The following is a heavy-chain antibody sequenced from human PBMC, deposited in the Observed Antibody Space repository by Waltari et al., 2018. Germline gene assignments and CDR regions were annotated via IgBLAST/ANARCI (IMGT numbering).Heavy chain of an antibody. D-gene: IGHD3-16*01. CDR2: IKQDGSEK. V-gene: IGHV3-7*04. Sequence: EVQLVESGGGLVQPGGSLRLSCAASGFTFSSYWLRWVRQAPGKGLEWVANIKQDGSEKYYVDSVKGRFTVSRDNAKNSLYLQMNSLRAEDTAVYYCARSPGWGGYDWGYFDYWGQGTLVTVSS. CDR1: GFTFSSYW. CDR3: ARSPGWGGYDWGYFDY. J-gene: IGHJ4*02.